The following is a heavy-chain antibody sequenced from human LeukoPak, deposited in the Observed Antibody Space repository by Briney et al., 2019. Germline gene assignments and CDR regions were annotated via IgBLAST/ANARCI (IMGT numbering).Heavy chain of an antibody. CDR3: AKDRRLIVATMDV. V-gene: IGHV3-23*01. J-gene: IGHJ6*04. CDR1: GFTFSSYA. D-gene: IGHD5-12*01. Sequence: TGGSLRLSCAASGFTFSSYAMSWVRQAPGKGLEWVSAISGSGGSTYYADSVKGRFTISRDNSKNTLYLQMNSLRAEDTAVYYCAKDRRLIVATMDVWGKGTTVTVSS. CDR2: ISGSGGST.